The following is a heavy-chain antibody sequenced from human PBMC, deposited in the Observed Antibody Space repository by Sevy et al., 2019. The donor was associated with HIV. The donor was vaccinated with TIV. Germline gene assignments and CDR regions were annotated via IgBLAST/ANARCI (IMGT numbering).Heavy chain of an antibody. J-gene: IGHJ6*02. CDR1: GYTFTSYG. V-gene: IGHV1-18*01. Sequence: ASVKVSCKASGYTFTSYGISWVRQAPGQGLEWMGWISAYNGNTNYAQKLQGRVTMTTDTSTSTAYMELRSLRSDDTAVYYCASAMATSYYYYGMDVWGQGTTVTVPS. D-gene: IGHD5-12*01. CDR3: ASAMATSYYYYGMDV. CDR2: ISAYNGNT.